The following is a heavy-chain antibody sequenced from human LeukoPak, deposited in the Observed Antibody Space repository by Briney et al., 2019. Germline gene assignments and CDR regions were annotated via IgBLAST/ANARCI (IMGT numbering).Heavy chain of an antibody. J-gene: IGHJ4*02. V-gene: IGHV1-2*02. CDR1: GYTFTGYY. Sequence: ASVKVSCKASGYTFTGYYMHWVRQAPGQGLEWMGWINPNSGGTNYAQKFQGRVTMTRDTSISTAYMELSSLRSEDTAVYYCATPRGGITMIVVGYYFDYWGQGTLVTVSS. CDR2: INPNSGGT. CDR3: ATPRGGITMIVVGYYFDY. D-gene: IGHD3-22*01.